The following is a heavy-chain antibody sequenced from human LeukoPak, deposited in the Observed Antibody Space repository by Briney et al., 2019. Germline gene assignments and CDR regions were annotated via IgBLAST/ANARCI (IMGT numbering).Heavy chain of an antibody. D-gene: IGHD2-8*01. J-gene: IGHJ4*02. Sequence: PSETLSLTCTVSGGSISTYYWSWIRQPPGKGLEWIGYIYYSGSTNYSPSLQSRVTMSVDTSKNQFSPRLSSVTAADTAVYYCARSGTRTNGFDYWGQGTLVTVSS. CDR1: GGSISTYY. V-gene: IGHV4-59*01. CDR3: ARSGTRTNGFDY. CDR2: IYYSGST.